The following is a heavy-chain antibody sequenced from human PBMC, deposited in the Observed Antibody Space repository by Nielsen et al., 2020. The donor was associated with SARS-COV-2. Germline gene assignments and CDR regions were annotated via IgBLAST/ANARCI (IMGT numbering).Heavy chain of an antibody. V-gene: IGHV3-66*01. Sequence: GESLKISCAASGFTVSSNYMSWVRQAPGKGLEWVSVIYSGGSTYYADSVKGRFTISRDNSKNTLYLQMNSLRAEDTAVYYCARDPSVYSSSWKIIPYYFDYWGQGTLVTVSS. D-gene: IGHD6-13*01. J-gene: IGHJ4*02. CDR2: IYSGGST. CDR1: GFTVSSNY. CDR3: ARDPSVYSSSWKIIPYYFDY.